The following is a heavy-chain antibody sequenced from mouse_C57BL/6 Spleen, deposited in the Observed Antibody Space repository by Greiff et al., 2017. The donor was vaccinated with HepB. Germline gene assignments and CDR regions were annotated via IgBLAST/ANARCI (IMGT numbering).Heavy chain of an antibody. CDR3: ARDYERYFDV. V-gene: IGHV1-80*01. CDR2: IYPGDGDT. CDR1: GYAFSSYW. J-gene: IGHJ1*03. Sequence: QVQLKESGAELVKPGASVKISCKASGYAFSSYWMNWVKQRPGKGLEWIGQIYPGDGDTNYNGKFKGKATLTADKSSSTAYMQLSSLTSEDSAVYFCARDYERYFDVWGTGTTVTVSS. D-gene: IGHD1-1*01.